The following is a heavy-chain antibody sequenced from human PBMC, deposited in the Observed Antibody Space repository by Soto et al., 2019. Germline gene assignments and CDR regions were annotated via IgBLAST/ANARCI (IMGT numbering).Heavy chain of an antibody. D-gene: IGHD6-13*01. Sequence: QVQLVESGGGVVQPGRSLRLSCAASGFTFSSYAMHWVRQAPGKGLEWVAVISYDGSNKYYADSVKGRFTISRDNSKNTLYLQMNSLRAEDTAVYYCARGPYSSSPYGGMDVWGQGTTVTVSS. CDR1: GFTFSSYA. CDR3: ARGPYSSSPYGGMDV. CDR2: ISYDGSNK. V-gene: IGHV3-30-3*01. J-gene: IGHJ6*02.